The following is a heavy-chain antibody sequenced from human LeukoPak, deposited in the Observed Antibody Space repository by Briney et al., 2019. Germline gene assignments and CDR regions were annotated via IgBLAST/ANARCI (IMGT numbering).Heavy chain of an antibody. CDR2: ISAYNGNT. Sequence: ASVKVSCKASGYSFISYGISWVRQAPGQGLEWMGWISAYNGNTNYAQKLQDRVTLATDTSTSTAYMELRSLRSDDTAVYYCARAPEGRYRRSTSCYYWFDPWGQGTLVTVSS. CDR1: GYSFISYG. D-gene: IGHD2-2*01. J-gene: IGHJ5*02. V-gene: IGHV1-18*01. CDR3: ARAPEGRYRRSTSCYYWFDP.